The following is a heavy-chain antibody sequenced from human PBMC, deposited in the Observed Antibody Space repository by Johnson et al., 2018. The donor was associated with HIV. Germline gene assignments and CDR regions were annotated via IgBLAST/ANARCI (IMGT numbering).Heavy chain of an antibody. J-gene: IGHJ3*02. CDR1: GFTFDDYA. CDR2: ISWNSGSI. CDR3: ASLVGSSSGEAFGI. D-gene: IGHD6-6*01. Sequence: LVESGGGLVQPGRSLRLSCAASGFTFDDYAMHWVRQAPGKGLEWVSGISWNSGSIGYADSVKGRFTISSDNAKNSLYLQMNSLRAEGTAVYYCASLVGSSSGEAFGIWGQGTMVTGSS. V-gene: IGHV3-9*01.